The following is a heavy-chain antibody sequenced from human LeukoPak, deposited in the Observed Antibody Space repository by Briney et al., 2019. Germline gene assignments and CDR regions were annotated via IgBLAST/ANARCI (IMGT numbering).Heavy chain of an antibody. D-gene: IGHD5-18*01. CDR3: ATIKRGYPYGYFDF. V-gene: IGHV4-59*11. CDR1: GGSISSHY. J-gene: IGHJ4*02. Sequence: PSETLSLTCTVSGGSISSHYWSWVRPPPGKGLEWIGYMYDTVNTKDNPSLTNRLTLSADTSKNQFSLRLGSVTAADTAVYYCATIKRGYPYGYFDFWGQGILVTVSS. CDR2: MYDTVNT.